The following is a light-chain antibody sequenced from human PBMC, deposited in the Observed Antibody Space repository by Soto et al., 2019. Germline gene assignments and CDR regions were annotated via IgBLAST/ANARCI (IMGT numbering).Light chain of an antibody. Sequence: EIVLTHSPGTLSLSPWEIATLSCRASQSVSSSYFAWYQQKPGQAPRLLIYGASNRATGIPDRFSGGGTATDFTLTISRLEPEDFAVYYCQQYDESPLTFGGGTKVDIK. V-gene: IGKV3-20*01. CDR3: QQYDESPLT. J-gene: IGKJ4*01. CDR2: GAS. CDR1: QSVSSSY.